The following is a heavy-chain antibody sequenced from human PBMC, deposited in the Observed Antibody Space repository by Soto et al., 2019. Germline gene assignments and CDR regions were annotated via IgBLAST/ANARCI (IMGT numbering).Heavy chain of an antibody. D-gene: IGHD6-19*01. Sequence: QVQLVESGGGVVQPGRSLRLSCAASGFTFSSYAMHWVRQAPGKGLEWVAVISYDGSNKYYADSVKGGFTISRDNSKTPXLQMNSLRAEDTAVYYCVRDKSPYSSGWHNRHFDYWGQGTLVTVSS. CDR2: ISYDGSNK. CDR3: VRDKSPYSSGWHNRHFDY. CDR1: GFTFSSYA. J-gene: IGHJ4*02. V-gene: IGHV3-30-3*01.